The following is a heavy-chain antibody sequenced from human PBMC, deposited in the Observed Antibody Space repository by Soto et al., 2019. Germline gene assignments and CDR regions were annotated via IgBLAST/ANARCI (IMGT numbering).Heavy chain of an antibody. CDR1: GFSLSTYGVG. D-gene: IGHD3-10*02. Sequence: QITLKESGPTLVKPIQTLTLTCTFSGFSLSTYGVGVGWIRQPPGKALEWLAIIYWDHDQYFSPSLKDRLTISNDTSTNQVVLTMTSMDPVDTATYFCAHFVRTFDVWGHGTVVTVSS. CDR3: AHFVRTFDV. J-gene: IGHJ3*01. V-gene: IGHV2-5*02. CDR2: IYWDHDQ.